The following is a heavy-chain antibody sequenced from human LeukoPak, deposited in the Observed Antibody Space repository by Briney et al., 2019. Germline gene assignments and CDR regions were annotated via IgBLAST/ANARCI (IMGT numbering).Heavy chain of an antibody. J-gene: IGHJ6*03. D-gene: IGHD2-2*01. CDR2: FDPEDGET. Sequence: ASVKVSCKVSGYTLTELSMHWVRQAPGKGLGWMGGFDPEDGETIYTQKFQGRVTMTEDTSTDTAYMELSSLRSEDTAVYYCARSQYQLSHYYYYYMDVWGKGTTVTVSS. V-gene: IGHV1-24*01. CDR1: GYTLTELS. CDR3: ARSQYQLSHYYYYYMDV.